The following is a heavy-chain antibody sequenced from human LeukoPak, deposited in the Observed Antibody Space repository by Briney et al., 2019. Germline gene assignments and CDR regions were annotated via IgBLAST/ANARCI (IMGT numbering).Heavy chain of an antibody. J-gene: IGHJ3*02. Sequence: PGGSLRLSCAASGFTVSSNYMSWVRQAPGKGLEWVSVIYSGGSTYYADSVKGRFTISRDNSKNTLYLQMNSLRAEDTAVYYCARLSGSYGWDAFDIWGQGTMVTVSS. CDR2: IYSGGST. V-gene: IGHV3-53*01. CDR3: ARLSGSYGWDAFDI. D-gene: IGHD1-26*01. CDR1: GFTVSSNY.